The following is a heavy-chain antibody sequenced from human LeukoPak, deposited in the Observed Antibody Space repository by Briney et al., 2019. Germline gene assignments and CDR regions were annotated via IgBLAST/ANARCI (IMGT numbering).Heavy chain of an antibody. CDR2: IRKKSDRYTT. V-gene: IGHV3-72*01. J-gene: IGHJ1*01. CDR3: ADIGGGGSNTR. Sequence: GGSLRLSCVASGFTVSDHYLDWVRQAPGKGLEWVGLIRKKSDRYTTEYAASVKGRFTTSRDDSTNSVYLQMSSLKSEDTAVYYCADIGGGGSNTRWGEGTVVTVSS. D-gene: IGHD2-15*01. CDR1: GFTVSDHY.